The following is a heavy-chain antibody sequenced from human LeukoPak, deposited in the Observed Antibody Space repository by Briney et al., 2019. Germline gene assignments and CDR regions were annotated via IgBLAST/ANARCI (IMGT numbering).Heavy chain of an antibody. V-gene: IGHV3-30-3*01. CDR3: ARYSIAVAGIFDY. D-gene: IGHD6-19*01. J-gene: IGHJ4*02. Sequence: GGSLRLSCAASGFTFSSYAMHWVRQAPGKGLEWVAIISYDGSNKYYADSVKGRFTISRDNSKNTLYLQMNSLRAEDTAVYYCARYSIAVAGIFDYWGQGTLVTVSS. CDR2: ISYDGSNK. CDR1: GFTFSSYA.